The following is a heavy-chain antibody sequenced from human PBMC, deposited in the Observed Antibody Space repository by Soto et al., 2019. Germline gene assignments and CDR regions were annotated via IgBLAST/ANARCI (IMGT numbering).Heavy chain of an antibody. CDR1: GFTFSSYG. V-gene: IGHV3-30*18. Sequence: QVQLVESGGGVVQPGRSLRLSCAASGFTFSSYGMHWVRQAPGKGLEWVAVISYDGSNKYYADSVKGRFNISRDNSKNTLYLQMNSLRAEDTAVYYCAKGPAIVLVPAAMNYYDGMDVWGQGTTVTVSS. D-gene: IGHD2-2*01. CDR2: ISYDGSNK. CDR3: AKGPAIVLVPAAMNYYDGMDV. J-gene: IGHJ6*02.